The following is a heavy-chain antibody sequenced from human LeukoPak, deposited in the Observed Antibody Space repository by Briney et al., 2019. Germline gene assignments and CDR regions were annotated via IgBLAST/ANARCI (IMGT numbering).Heavy chain of an antibody. CDR3: ARGYDFWSGKGAFDI. CDR2: ISYDGSNK. J-gene: IGHJ3*02. Sequence: PGGSLRLSCAASGFTFSSYAMHWVRQAPGKGLEWVAVISYDGSNKYYADSVKGRFTISRDNSKNTLYLQMNSLRAEDTAVYYCARGYDFWSGKGAFDIWGQGTMVTVSS. V-gene: IGHV3-30-3*01. D-gene: IGHD3-3*01. CDR1: GFTFSSYA.